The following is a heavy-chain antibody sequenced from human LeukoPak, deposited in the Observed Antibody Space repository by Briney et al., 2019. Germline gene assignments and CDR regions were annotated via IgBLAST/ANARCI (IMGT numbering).Heavy chain of an antibody. J-gene: IGHJ4*02. CDR2: IWYDGSNK. CDR1: GFTFSSYG. D-gene: IGHD5-18*01. V-gene: IGHV3-33*01. CDR3: ARDMGSYGPDY. Sequence: GRSLRLSCAASGFTFSSYGMHWVRQAPGKGLEWVAVIWYDGSNKYYADSVKGRFTISRDNSKNTLCLQMNSLRAEDTAVYYCARDMGSYGPDYWGQGTLVTVSS.